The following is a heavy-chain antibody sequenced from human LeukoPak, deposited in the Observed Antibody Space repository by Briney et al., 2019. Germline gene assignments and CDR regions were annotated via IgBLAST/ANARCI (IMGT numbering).Heavy chain of an antibody. CDR3: ATEVLRYFDWHNAFDI. V-gene: IGHV3-23*01. Sequence: GGSLRLSCAASGFTFSSYAMSWVRQAPGKGLEWVSAISGSGGSTYYADSVKGRFTISRDNSKNTLYLQMNSLRAEDTAVYYCATEVLRYFDWHNAFDIWGQGTMVTVSS. CDR1: GFTFSSYA. J-gene: IGHJ3*02. CDR2: ISGSGGST. D-gene: IGHD3-9*01.